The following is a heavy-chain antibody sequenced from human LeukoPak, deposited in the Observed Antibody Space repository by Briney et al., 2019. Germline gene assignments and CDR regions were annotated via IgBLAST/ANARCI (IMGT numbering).Heavy chain of an antibody. J-gene: IGHJ4*02. D-gene: IGHD6-19*01. CDR1: GCSISSLTYY. CDR3: AGYSSGWSSGGGY. CDR2: IYYSGTT. Sequence: SSENLSLTCTVAGCSISSLTYYWGWIRQPPGKGRERIASIYYSGTTYYSPSLKSRATISVNRSNNKFSLRLSSVTAADTAVYFCAGYSSGWSSGGGYWGQGTLVTVTS. V-gene: IGHV4-39*01.